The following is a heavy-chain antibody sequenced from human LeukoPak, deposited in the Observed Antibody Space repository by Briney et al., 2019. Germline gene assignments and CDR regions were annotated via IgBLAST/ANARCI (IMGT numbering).Heavy chain of an antibody. Sequence: SETLSLTCTVSGGSISSGNYYWSWIRQPAGKGLEWIGRIHSSGTTHYNPSLRSRVTLSIDTSKNQFSLKLSSVTAADTAVYYCGRLNLPAVSGAFDYWGQGTLVTVSS. J-gene: IGHJ4*02. D-gene: IGHD2-2*01. V-gene: IGHV4-61*02. CDR1: GGSISSGNYY. CDR3: GRLNLPAVSGAFDY. CDR2: IHSSGTT.